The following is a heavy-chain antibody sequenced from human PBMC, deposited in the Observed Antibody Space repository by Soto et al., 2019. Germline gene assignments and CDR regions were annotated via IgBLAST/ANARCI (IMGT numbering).Heavy chain of an antibody. CDR3: AREPVGPDYAMDV. Sequence: AGGSLRLSCAASGFTVSSYGMHWVRQTPGKGLEWVAVLGFDGGGRYYADSVKGRFTISRDNSKNTLDLQMDSLRVEDTALYYCAREPVGPDYAMDVWGQGTTVTVSS. D-gene: IGHD1-26*01. CDR2: LGFDGGGR. CDR1: GFTVSSYG. V-gene: IGHV3-33*01. J-gene: IGHJ6*02.